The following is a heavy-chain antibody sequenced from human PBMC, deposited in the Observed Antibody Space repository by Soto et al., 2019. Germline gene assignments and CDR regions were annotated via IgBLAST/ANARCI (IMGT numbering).Heavy chain of an antibody. J-gene: IGHJ4*02. CDR1: GFTFSSYA. Sequence: VQLLESGGGLVQPGGSLRLSCAASGFTFSSYAMSWVRQAPGKGLEWVSSISGSGGGTYYADSVKGRFTISRDNSKNTLYLQMNSLRPEDTAIYYCAKIIEAAGTGYWGQGTLVTVSS. CDR3: AKIIEAAGTGY. D-gene: IGHD6-13*01. V-gene: IGHV3-23*01. CDR2: ISGSGGGT.